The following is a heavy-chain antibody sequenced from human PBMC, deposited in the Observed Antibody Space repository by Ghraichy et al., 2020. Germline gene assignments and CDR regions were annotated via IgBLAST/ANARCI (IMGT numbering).Heavy chain of an antibody. CDR2: IIPILGIA. D-gene: IGHD4-17*01. V-gene: IGHV1-69*04. Sequence: SVKVSCKASGGTFSSYTISWVRQAPGQGLEWMGRIIPILGIANYAQKFQGRVTITADKSTSTAYMELSSLRSEDTAVYYCARDTNGDYYFDYWGQGTLVTVSS. J-gene: IGHJ4*02. CDR1: GGTFSSYT. CDR3: ARDTNGDYYFDY.